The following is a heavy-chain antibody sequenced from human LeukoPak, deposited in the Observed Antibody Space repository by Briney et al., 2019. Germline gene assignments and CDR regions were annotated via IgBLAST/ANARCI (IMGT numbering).Heavy chain of an antibody. CDR1: GFTFSNHA. Sequence: GGSLRLSCAASGFTFSNHAMHWVRQAPGKGLEYVSAISSHDGSTYYANSVKGRFTISRDNSKDTLYLQMGSLRAEDMAVYYCARDILLYSAFIRGPHDAFDLWGQGTMVTVSS. D-gene: IGHD3-16*02. V-gene: IGHV3-64*01. CDR2: ISSHDGST. J-gene: IGHJ3*01. CDR3: ARDILLYSAFIRGPHDAFDL.